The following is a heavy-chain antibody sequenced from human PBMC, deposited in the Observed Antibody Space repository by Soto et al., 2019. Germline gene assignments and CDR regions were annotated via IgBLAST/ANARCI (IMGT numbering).Heavy chain of an antibody. Sequence: PGGSLRLSCAASGFTFSSYAMSWVRQAPGKGLEWVSAISGSGGTTYYADSVKGRFTFSRDNSKNTLYLQMNSLRAEDTVVYYCAKTANGWFSAFDIWGQGTMVTVSS. CDR2: ISGSGGTT. V-gene: IGHV3-23*01. D-gene: IGHD6-19*01. CDR1: GFTFSSYA. CDR3: AKTANGWFSAFDI. J-gene: IGHJ3*02.